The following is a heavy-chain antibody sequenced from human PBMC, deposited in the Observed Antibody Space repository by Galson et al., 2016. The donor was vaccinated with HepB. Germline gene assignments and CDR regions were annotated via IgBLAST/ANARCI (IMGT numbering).Heavy chain of an antibody. J-gene: IGHJ4*02. CDR2: ISSSSSYI. Sequence: SLRLSCAASGFTFIDYYMTWIRQAPGKGLEWISYISSSSSYINYADSVKGRFTISRDNAKKSLYLQMNSLRADETAVYYCARMFYYGSGNYYNRNLFDSWDQGTLVTVSS. CDR1: GFTFIDYY. D-gene: IGHD3-10*01. CDR3: ARMFYYGSGNYYNRNLFDS. V-gene: IGHV3-11*06.